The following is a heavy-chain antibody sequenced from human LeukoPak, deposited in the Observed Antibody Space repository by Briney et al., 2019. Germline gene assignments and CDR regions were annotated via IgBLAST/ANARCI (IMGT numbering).Heavy chain of an antibody. CDR1: GTSISDNH. Sequence: PSETVSLTCTGSGTSISDNHWSWIRQPPGKGLEWIGYIYYSGSTKYNPSLNSRVTISVDTSKSQFSMKLSSVTTADTAVYYCARDINYRFSDWGPGILVTVSS. CDR2: IYYSGST. V-gene: IGHV4-59*01. D-gene: IGHD4-11*01. CDR3: ARDINYRFSD. J-gene: IGHJ1*01.